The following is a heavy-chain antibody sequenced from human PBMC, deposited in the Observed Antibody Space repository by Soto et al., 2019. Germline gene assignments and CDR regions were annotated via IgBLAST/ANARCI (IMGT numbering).Heavy chain of an antibody. J-gene: IGHJ4*02. Sequence: HPGGSLRLSCAASGFTFSSHWMTWVRQAPGKGLEWVANIKQDGSARYYVDSVKGRFTISRDNAQNSLYLQMNSLRVEDTAVYYCATDFSTRYWGQGTLVTVSS. CDR3: ATDFSTRY. CDR2: IKQDGSAR. V-gene: IGHV3-7*01. CDR1: GFTFSSHW.